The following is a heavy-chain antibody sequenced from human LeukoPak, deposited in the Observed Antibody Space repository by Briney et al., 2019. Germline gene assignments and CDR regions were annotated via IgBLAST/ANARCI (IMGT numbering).Heavy chain of an antibody. V-gene: IGHV3-9*01. CDR1: GFTFSSYA. CDR3: ARTNYYDSSGYYRHFDY. J-gene: IGHJ4*02. Sequence: GGSLRLSCAASGFTFSSYAMHWVRQAPGKGLEWVSGISWNSGSIGYADSVKGRFTISRDNAKNSLYLQMNSLRAEDTAVYYCARTNYYDSSGYYRHFDYWGQGTLVTVSS. D-gene: IGHD3-22*01. CDR2: ISWNSGSI.